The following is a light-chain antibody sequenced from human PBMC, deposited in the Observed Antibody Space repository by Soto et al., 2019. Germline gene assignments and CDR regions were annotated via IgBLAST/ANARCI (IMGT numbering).Light chain of an antibody. CDR1: QSVRSN. Sequence: IVLTQSPATLSVSPGDRVTLSCRASQSVRSNLAWYQQKPGQAPRLLISGASTRATGIPARFSGSGSGTEFTLTISSLLSEDFAVYYCLQYNNWPRTFGQGTKVDI. CDR3: LQYNNWPRT. V-gene: IGKV3-15*01. J-gene: IGKJ1*01. CDR2: GAS.